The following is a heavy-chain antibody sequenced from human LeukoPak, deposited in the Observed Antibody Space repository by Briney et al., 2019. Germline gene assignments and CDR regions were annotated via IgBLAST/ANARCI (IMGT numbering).Heavy chain of an antibody. V-gene: IGHV4-39*01. CDR2: IYYSGNT. Sequence: SETLSLTCTVSGGSISSRPYYWGWIRQPPGKGLEWIGGIYYSGNTYYNPSLKSRVILSVDTSKNQFSLKLSSVTAADTAVYFRARQGGPYNWFDPWGQGTLVTVSS. J-gene: IGHJ5*02. D-gene: IGHD2-15*01. CDR1: GGSISSRPYY. CDR3: ARQGGPYNWFDP.